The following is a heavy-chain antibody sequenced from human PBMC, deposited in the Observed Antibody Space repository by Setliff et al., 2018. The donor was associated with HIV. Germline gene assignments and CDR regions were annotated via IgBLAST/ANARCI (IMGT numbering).Heavy chain of an antibody. Sequence: ASVKVSCKTSGYTFTNYALNWVRQAPGQGLAWMGWINTTTGNQTYAQGFTGRFVFSLDTSVSTAYLQISSLKAEDSAIYYCARVSDTGVDPQTHRDDWGQGTPVTVS. J-gene: IGHJ4*02. CDR3: ARVSDTGVDPQTHRDD. CDR2: INTTTGNQ. D-gene: IGHD2-21*01. V-gene: IGHV7-4-1*02. CDR1: GYTFTNYA.